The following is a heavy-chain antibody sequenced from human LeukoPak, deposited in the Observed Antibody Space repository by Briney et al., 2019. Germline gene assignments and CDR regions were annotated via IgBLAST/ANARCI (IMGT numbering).Heavy chain of an antibody. Sequence: ASVKVSCKVSGYIVTELSMHWVRQAPGLGLEWVGGFNREDDAPVYAQQFQGRVTMTEDTSTDTAYMELSSLRSEDTALYYCATLDSYYDNSGRPLLPDWGQGTLVTVSS. CDR1: GYIVTELS. D-gene: IGHD3-22*01. J-gene: IGHJ4*02. CDR3: ATLDSYYDNSGRPLLPD. V-gene: IGHV1-24*01. CDR2: FNREDDAP.